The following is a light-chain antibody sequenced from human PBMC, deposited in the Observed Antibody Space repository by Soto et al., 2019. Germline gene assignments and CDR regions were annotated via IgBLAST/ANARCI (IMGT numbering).Light chain of an antibody. CDR2: RVS. J-gene: IGKJ1*01. Sequence: DVVMTQSPLSLPVTLGQPASISCTSSQSLVHSDGNTYLSWYQQRPGQSPRRLIYRVSIRDSGVPDRFSGSGSGTDFILKISRVEAEDVGVYYCMQGAHWPRTFGQGTKVEIK. CDR3: MQGAHWPRT. CDR1: QSLVHSDGNTY. V-gene: IGKV2-30*02.